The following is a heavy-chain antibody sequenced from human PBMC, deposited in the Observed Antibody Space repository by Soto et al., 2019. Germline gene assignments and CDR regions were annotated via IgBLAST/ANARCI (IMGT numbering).Heavy chain of an antibody. D-gene: IGHD3-10*01. CDR2: IYYSGST. Sequence: AETLSPTCTVSGGSICSYYWSWIRQPPGKGLEWIGYIYYSGSTNYNPSLKSRVTISVDTSKNQFSLKLSSVTAADTAVYYCARGHMVRGVNYYYYMDVWGKGTTVTVSS. CDR3: ARGHMVRGVNYYYYMDV. J-gene: IGHJ6*03. V-gene: IGHV4-59*01. CDR1: GGSICSYY.